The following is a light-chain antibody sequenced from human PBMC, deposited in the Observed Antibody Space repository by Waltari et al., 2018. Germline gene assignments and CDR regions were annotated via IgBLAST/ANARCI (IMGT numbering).Light chain of an antibody. CDR3: QQLHSYPRA. J-gene: IGKJ4*01. Sequence: EIVMTQSPATLSVSPGERATLSCRASQSVSSNFAWYQQKPGQAPRLLIYGASTRATGIPARFSGSGSGTEFTLTISSLQSEDFAVYYCQQLHSYPRAFGGGTKVESK. CDR2: GAS. V-gene: IGKV3-15*01. CDR1: QSVSSN.